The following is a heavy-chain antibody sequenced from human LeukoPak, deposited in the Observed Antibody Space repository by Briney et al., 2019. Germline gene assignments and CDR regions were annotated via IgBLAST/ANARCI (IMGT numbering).Heavy chain of an antibody. V-gene: IGHV3-49*04. Sequence: GGSLRLSCTASGFTFGDYAMSWVRQAPGKGLEWVGFIRSKAYGGTTEYAASVKGRFTISRDDSKSIAYLQMNSLKTEDTAVYYCAREGNNFPGPDAFDMWGQGTMVIVSS. J-gene: IGHJ3*02. CDR3: AREGNNFPGPDAFDM. CDR1: GFTFGDYA. CDR2: IRSKAYGGTT. D-gene: IGHD1/OR15-1a*01.